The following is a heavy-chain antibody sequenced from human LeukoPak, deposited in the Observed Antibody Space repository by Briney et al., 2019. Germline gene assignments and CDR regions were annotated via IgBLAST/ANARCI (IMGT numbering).Heavy chain of an antibody. CDR1: GFTFSSYE. CDR3: AKDLSYSSSHPFDY. Sequence: GGSLRLSCAASGFTFSSYEMNWVRQAPGKGLEWVSYISSSGSTIYYADSVKGRFTISRDNAKNSLYLQMNSLRAEDTALYYCAKDLSYSSSHPFDYWGQGTLVTVSS. J-gene: IGHJ4*02. CDR2: ISSSGSTI. V-gene: IGHV3-48*03. D-gene: IGHD6-13*01.